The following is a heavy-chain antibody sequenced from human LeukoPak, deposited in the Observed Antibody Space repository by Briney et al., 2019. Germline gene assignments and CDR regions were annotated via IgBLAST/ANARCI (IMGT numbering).Heavy chain of an antibody. CDR1: RFTFSDYH. Sequence: PGGSQRLSCGASRFTFSDYHITWIRRAPGEGLEWVSFTSYSGGTTFYADSVGDSYNLYRHNTKNSLYLHMNSVRAEHTSVYYCARDGNMGYAPFDYWGQGTLVTVSS. D-gene: IGHD1/OR15-1a*01. CDR2: TSYSGGTT. J-gene: IGHJ4*02. CDR3: ARDGNMGYAPFDY. V-gene: IGHV3-11*01.